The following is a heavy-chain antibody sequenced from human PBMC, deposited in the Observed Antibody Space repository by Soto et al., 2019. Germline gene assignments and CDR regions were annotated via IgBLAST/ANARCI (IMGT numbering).Heavy chain of an antibody. CDR1: GYSFTDYA. CDR2: IAIGNGNT. D-gene: IGHD6-19*01. CDR3: ARGSNKDSGWLPES. J-gene: IGHJ5*02. V-gene: IGHV1-3*04. Sequence: QVQLVQSGAEVKKPGASVMLSCKASGYSFTDYAIHWVRQAPGQRLEWVGWIAIGNGNTKYSQNFQGRVTLSRDTSASTVLMDLSSLRSEDTAVYYCARGSNKDSGWLPESWGRGTLLTVSS.